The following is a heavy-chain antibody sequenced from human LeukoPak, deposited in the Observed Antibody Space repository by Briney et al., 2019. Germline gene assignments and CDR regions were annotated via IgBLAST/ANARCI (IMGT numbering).Heavy chain of an antibody. Sequence: SETLSLTCAVYGGSFSGYYWSWIRQPPGKGLEWIGEINHSGSTNYNPSLKSRVTISVDTSKNQFSLKLSSVTAADTAVYYCARWDIVVVPAATYYYYGMDVWGQGTTVTVSS. CDR3: ARWDIVVVPAATYYYYGMDV. J-gene: IGHJ6*02. CDR2: INHSGST. D-gene: IGHD2-2*01. CDR1: GGSFSGYY. V-gene: IGHV4-34*01.